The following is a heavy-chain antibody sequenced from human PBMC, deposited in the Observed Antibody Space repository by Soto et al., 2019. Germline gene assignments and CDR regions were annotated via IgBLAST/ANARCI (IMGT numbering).Heavy chain of an antibody. Sequence: SVKVSCKASGGTFSSYAISWVRQAPGQGLEWMGGIIPIFGTANYAQKFQGRVTITADKSTSTAYMELSSLRSEDTAVYYCAGTKGNIVVVVAATEWFDYWGQGTLVTVSS. CDR3: AGTKGNIVVVVAATEWFDY. CDR2: IIPIFGTA. J-gene: IGHJ5*01. V-gene: IGHV1-69*06. CDR1: GGTFSSYA. D-gene: IGHD2-15*01.